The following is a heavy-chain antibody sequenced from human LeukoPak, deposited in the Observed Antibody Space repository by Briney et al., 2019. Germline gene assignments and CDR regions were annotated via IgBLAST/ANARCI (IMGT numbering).Heavy chain of an antibody. J-gene: IGHJ4*02. Sequence: GASVKVSCKASGGTFGSYAISWVRQAPGQGLEWMGIINPSGGSTSYAQKFQGRVTMTRDTSTSTVYMELSSLRSEDTAVYYCARGARGAGILYYFDYWGQGTLVTVSS. V-gene: IGHV1-46*01. CDR3: ARGARGAGILYYFDY. CDR2: INPSGGST. CDR1: GGTFGSYA. D-gene: IGHD3-10*01.